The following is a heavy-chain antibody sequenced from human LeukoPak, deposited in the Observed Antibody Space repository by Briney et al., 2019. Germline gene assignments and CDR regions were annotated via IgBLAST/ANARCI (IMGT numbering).Heavy chain of an antibody. D-gene: IGHD6-19*01. V-gene: IGHV1-2*04. CDR3: ARDRRSIAVAVWYFDL. J-gene: IGHJ2*01. Sequence: EASVKVSCKASGYTFTSYGISWVRQAPGQGLEWMGWINPNTGGTNYAQKLQGWVTMTRDTSISTAYMELRSLRSDDTAVYYCARDRRSIAVAVWYFDLWGRGTLVTVSS. CDR2: INPNTGGT. CDR1: GYTFTSYG.